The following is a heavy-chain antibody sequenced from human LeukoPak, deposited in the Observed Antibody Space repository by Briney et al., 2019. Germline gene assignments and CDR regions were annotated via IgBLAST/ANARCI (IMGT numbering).Heavy chain of an antibody. Sequence: GSLRLSCTASGFTFSSYTMTWVRQAPGKGLKWVSTITTGDGNTYYADSVKGRFTVSRDDSKNTLYLQMNSLRAEDTAVYYCAKDGGLWVSAHWGDSWGRGTLVTVSS. V-gene: IGHV3-23*01. CDR2: ITTGDGNT. CDR1: GFTFSSYT. CDR3: AKDGGLWVSAHWGDS. J-gene: IGHJ4*02. D-gene: IGHD7-27*01.